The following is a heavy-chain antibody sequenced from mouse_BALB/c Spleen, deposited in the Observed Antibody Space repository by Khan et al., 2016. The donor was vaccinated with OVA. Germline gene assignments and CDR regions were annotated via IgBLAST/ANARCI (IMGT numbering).Heavy chain of an antibody. V-gene: IGHV5-9*03. CDR2: ISSGGDNT. J-gene: IGHJ3*01. Sequence: EVELVESGGGLVKPGGSLKLSCAASGFTFSSYTMSWVRQTPEKRLEWVATISSGGDNTYYPDSVKGRFTISRDNAKNNLYLQMSSLRSEDTALNYCARSNYGTLAYWGQGTLVTVSA. D-gene: IGHD2-1*01. CDR1: GFTFSSYT. CDR3: ARSNYGTLAY.